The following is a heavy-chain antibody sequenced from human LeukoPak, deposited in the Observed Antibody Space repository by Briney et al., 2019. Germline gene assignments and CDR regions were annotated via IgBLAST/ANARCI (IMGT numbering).Heavy chain of an antibody. V-gene: IGHV3-64D*06. CDR1: GFTFSSYA. CDR3: VKDHRMTMVTTGGYFDY. J-gene: IGHJ4*02. CDR2: ISSNGGST. Sequence: GGSLRLSCSASGFTFSSYAMHWVRQAPGKGLEYVSAISSNGGSTYYADSVKGRFTISRDNSKNTLYLQMSSLRAEDTAVYYCVKDHRMTMVTTGGYFDYWGQGTLVTVSS. D-gene: IGHD4-17*01.